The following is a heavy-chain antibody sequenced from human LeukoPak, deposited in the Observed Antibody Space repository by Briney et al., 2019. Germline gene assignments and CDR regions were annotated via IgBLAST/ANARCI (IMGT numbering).Heavy chain of an antibody. V-gene: IGHV4-59*08. J-gene: IGHJ4*02. D-gene: IGHD1-26*01. CDR1: GGSMSSYY. Sequence: PSETLSLTCTVSGGSMSSYYWSWIRQPPGKGLEWVGYIFYSGSTNYNPSLKSRVTLSVDTSKNQFSLMLGSVTAADTAVYYCARQPYMLGAYYFDYWGQGTLVTVSS. CDR2: IFYSGST. CDR3: ARQPYMLGAYYFDY.